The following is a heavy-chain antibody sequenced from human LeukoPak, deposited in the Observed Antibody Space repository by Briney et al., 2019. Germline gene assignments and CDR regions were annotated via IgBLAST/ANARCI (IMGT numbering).Heavy chain of an antibody. CDR2: IKSKTDGGTT. J-gene: IGHJ5*02. D-gene: IGHD3-3*01. V-gene: IGHV3-15*01. CDR1: GFTFSNAW. CDR3: TTERSLTIFGVVIPKPNWLDP. Sequence: GGSLRLSCAASGFTFSNAWMSWVRQAPGKGLEWVGRIKSKTDGGTTDYAAPVKGRFTISRDDSKNTLYLQMNSLKTEDTAVYYCTTERSLTIFGVVIPKPNWLDPWGQGTLVTVSS.